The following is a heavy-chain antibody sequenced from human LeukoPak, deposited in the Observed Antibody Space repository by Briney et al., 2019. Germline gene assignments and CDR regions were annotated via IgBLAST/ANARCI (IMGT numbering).Heavy chain of an antibody. CDR3: ARDPYDYGDYGASKNFDY. Sequence: GGSLRLSCAASGFTFSSYSMNWVRQAPGKGLEWVSSISSSSSYIYYADSVKGRFTISRDNAKNSLYLQMNSLRAEDTAVYYCARDPYDYGDYGASKNFDYWGQGTLVTVSS. J-gene: IGHJ4*02. CDR2: ISSSSSYI. D-gene: IGHD4-17*01. CDR1: GFTFSSYS. V-gene: IGHV3-21*01.